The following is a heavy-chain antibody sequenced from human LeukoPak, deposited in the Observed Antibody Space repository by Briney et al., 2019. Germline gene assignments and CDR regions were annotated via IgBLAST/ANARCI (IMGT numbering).Heavy chain of an antibody. CDR1: GGTLSTHA. Sequence: ASVKVSCKASGGTLSTHAISWVRQAPGQGLEWMGGITPIFDRANYAQKFQGRVTITTEESTSTAYMELSSLRSEDTAVYYCARVHCTSTVCYTGWFDPWGQGTLVTVSS. CDR3: ARVHCTSTVCYTGWFDP. CDR2: ITPIFDRA. V-gene: IGHV1-69*05. J-gene: IGHJ5*02. D-gene: IGHD2-2*02.